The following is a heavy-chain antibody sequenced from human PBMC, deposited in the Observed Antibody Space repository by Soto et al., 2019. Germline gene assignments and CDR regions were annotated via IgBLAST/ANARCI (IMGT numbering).Heavy chain of an antibody. V-gene: IGHV3-48*02. D-gene: IGHD3-22*01. Sequence: GGSLRLSCAASGFTFSSYSMNWVRQAPGKGLEWVSYISSSSSTKYYADSVKGRFTISRDNAKNSLYLQMNSLRDEDTAVYYCARELIRITMIVVAINWFDPWGQGTLVTVSS. CDR3: ARELIRITMIVVAINWFDP. CDR1: GFTFSSYS. CDR2: ISSSSSTK. J-gene: IGHJ5*02.